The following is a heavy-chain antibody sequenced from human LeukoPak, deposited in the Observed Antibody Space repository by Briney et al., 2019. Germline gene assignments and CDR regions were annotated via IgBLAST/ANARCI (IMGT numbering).Heavy chain of an antibody. CDR1: GDSVSSNSAA. CDR2: TYYRSKWHS. CDR3: ARMVGLVSDF. V-gene: IGHV6-1*01. J-gene: IGHJ4*02. Sequence: SQTLSLTCAISGDSVSSNSAAWNWVRQSPSRGLEWLGRTYYRSKWHSYYAPSVKSRITINPDTSKNQFSLQLKSVTPEDTAVYYCARMVGLVSDFWGQGTLVTVSS. D-gene: IGHD3-10*01.